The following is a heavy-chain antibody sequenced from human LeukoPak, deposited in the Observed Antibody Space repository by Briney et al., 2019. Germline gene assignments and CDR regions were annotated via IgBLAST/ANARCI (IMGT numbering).Heavy chain of an antibody. Sequence: ASVKVSCKVPGYTLTELSVHWVRQTPGKGLEWMGGFNPEDGRTIYAQNFQGRVTMTEDTSTDTVYMELSSLKSEDTAVYYCATVSLMSVAPDNWFDPWGQGTLVTVSS. D-gene: IGHD6-19*01. CDR3: ATVSLMSVAPDNWFDP. CDR2: FNPEDGRT. CDR1: GYTLTELS. J-gene: IGHJ5*02. V-gene: IGHV1-24*01.